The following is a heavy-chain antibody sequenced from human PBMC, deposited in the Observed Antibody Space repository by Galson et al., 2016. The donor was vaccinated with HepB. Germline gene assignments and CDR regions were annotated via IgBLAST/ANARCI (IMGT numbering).Heavy chain of an antibody. V-gene: IGHV3-15*01. Sequence: SLRLSCAASGFTFSNAWMSWVRQAPGKGLEWVGRINSETDGGTTDYAAPVKGRFSISRDDSKNTLYLQMNSLKTEDTAVYYCRYGMDVWGQGTTVTVSS. CDR1: GFTFSNAW. CDR2: INSETDGGTT. CDR3: RYGMDV. J-gene: IGHJ6*02.